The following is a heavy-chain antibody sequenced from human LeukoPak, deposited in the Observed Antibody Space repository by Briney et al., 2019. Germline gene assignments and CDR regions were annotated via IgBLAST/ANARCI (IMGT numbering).Heavy chain of an antibody. Sequence: GGSLRLSCAASGFIFSTYAMNWVRQAPGKGLEWISGVSNSGVSTNYAASVKGRFTISSDNSKNMLYLQMNGLRAEDTAVYYCAKDWNPSPNWFGPWGQGTLVIVSS. CDR3: AKDWNPSPNWFGP. J-gene: IGHJ5*02. V-gene: IGHV3-23*01. CDR1: GFIFSTYA. CDR2: VSNSGVST. D-gene: IGHD1-1*01.